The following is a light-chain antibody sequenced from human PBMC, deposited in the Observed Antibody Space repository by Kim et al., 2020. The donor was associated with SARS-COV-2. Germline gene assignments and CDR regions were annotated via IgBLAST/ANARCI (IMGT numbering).Light chain of an antibody. CDR1: QGMSTY. CDR3: QHRSNWPRT. Sequence: SLSPGERATLSCRASQGMSTYLAWYQQRPGQAPRLLFYDASYRATGIPARFSASGSGTDFALTISSLEPEDFAVYYCQHRSNWPRTFGQGTKLEI. CDR2: DAS. J-gene: IGKJ2*01. V-gene: IGKV3-11*01.